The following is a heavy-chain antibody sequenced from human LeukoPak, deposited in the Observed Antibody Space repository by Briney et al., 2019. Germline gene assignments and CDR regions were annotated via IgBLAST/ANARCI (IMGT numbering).Heavy chain of an antibody. CDR2: IRSKANSYAT. CDR3: TSRHIAAAGMIRFDY. D-gene: IGHD6-13*01. Sequence: PGGALRLSCAASGFTVSSNYMSWVRQASGKGLEWVGRIRSKANSYATAYAASVKGRFTISRDDSKNTAYLQMNSLKTEDTAVYYCTSRHIAAAGMIRFDYWGQGTLVTVSS. CDR1: GFTVSSNY. V-gene: IGHV3-73*01. J-gene: IGHJ4*02.